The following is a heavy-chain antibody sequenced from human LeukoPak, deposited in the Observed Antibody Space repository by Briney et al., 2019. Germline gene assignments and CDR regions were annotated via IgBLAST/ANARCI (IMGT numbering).Heavy chain of an antibody. CDR2: IIPIFGTA. D-gene: IGHD5-18*01. Sequence: ASVKVSCKASGGTFSSYAISWVRQAPGQGLEWMGGIIPIFGTANYAQKFQGRVTITADESTSTAYMELSSLRSEDTAVYYCARIRRDTAMVYYYHMDVWGKGTTVTVSS. CDR3: ARIRRDTAMVYYYHMDV. V-gene: IGHV1-69*13. CDR1: GGTFSSYA. J-gene: IGHJ6*03.